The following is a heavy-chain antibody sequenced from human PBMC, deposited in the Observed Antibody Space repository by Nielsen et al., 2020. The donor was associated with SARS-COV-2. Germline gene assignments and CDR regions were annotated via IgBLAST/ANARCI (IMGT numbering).Heavy chain of an antibody. D-gene: IGHD3-10*01. CDR2: IYPGDSDT. V-gene: IGHV5-51*01. CDR3: ARGGYYYGSGSYYYYYYGMDV. Sequence: VRQMPGKGLEWMWIIYPGDSDTRYSPSFQGQVTISADKSISTAYLQWSSLKASDTAMYYCARGGYYYGSGSYYYYYYGMDVWGQGTTVTVSS. J-gene: IGHJ6*02.